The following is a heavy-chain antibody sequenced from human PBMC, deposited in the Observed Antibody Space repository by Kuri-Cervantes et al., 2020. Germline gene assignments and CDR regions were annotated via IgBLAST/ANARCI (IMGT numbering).Heavy chain of an antibody. CDR3: ARVDSIYTGPYGMDV. CDR2: IIPILGIA. CDR1: GGTFSSYT. D-gene: IGHD3-16*01. V-gene: IGHV1-69*10. Sequence: SVKVSCKASGGTFSSYTIRWVRQAPGQGLEWMGWIIPILGIANYAQKFQGRVTITADKSTSTAYMELSSLRSEDTAVYYCARVDSIYTGPYGMDVWGQGTTVTVSS. J-gene: IGHJ6*02.